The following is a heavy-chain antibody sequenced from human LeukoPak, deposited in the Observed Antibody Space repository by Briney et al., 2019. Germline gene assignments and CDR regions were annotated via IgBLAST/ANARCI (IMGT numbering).Heavy chain of an antibody. CDR3: ATRRWSGDELVGYY. CDR2: IDYSGNT. Sequence: SETLSLTCTVSGGSISRSGYCWGWIRQPPGKGLEWIGSIDYSGNTNYNPSLKSRVTISVDMSNNQFSLKLRSVAAADTAVYYCATRRWSGDELVGYYWGQGTLVTVSS. CDR1: GGSISRSGYC. D-gene: IGHD2-15*01. V-gene: IGHV4-39*01. J-gene: IGHJ4*02.